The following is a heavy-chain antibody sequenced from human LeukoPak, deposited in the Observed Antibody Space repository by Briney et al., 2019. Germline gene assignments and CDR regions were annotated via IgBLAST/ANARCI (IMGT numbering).Heavy chain of an antibody. J-gene: IGHJ3*02. Sequence: SQILSLTCAISGDSVSSNSAAWTWIRQSPSRGLEWLGRTYYRSKWYNDYAVFVKSRMTINPDTSKNQFSLHLNSVTPEDTAVYYCATWSARYSDVFDIWGQGTMVTVSS. CDR1: GDSVSSNSAA. D-gene: IGHD3-3*01. CDR3: ATWSARYSDVFDI. V-gene: IGHV6-1*01. CDR2: TYYRSKWYN.